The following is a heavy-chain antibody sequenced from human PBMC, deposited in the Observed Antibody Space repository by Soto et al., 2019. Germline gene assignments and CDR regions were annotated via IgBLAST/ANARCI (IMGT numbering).Heavy chain of an antibody. Sequence: GGSLRLSCAASGFTFSSYAMHWVRQAPGKGLEWVAVISYDGSNKYYADSVKGRFTISRDNSKNTLYLQMNSLRAEDTAVYYCARQDTAMAYFDYWGQGTLVTVSS. CDR1: GFTFSSYA. CDR2: ISYDGSNK. D-gene: IGHD5-18*01. J-gene: IGHJ4*02. V-gene: IGHV3-30-3*01. CDR3: ARQDTAMAYFDY.